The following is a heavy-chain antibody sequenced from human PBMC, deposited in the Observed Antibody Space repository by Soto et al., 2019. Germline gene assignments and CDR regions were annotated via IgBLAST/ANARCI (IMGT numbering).Heavy chain of an antibody. Sequence: TLSLTCTVSGGSISSGGYYWSWIRQHPGKGLEWIGYIYYSGSTYYNPSLKSRVTISVDTSKNQFSLKLSSVTVADTAVYYCARDYPGHALSAFDIWGQGTMVTVSS. CDR3: ARDYPGHALSAFDI. D-gene: IGHD2-2*01. J-gene: IGHJ3*02. CDR1: GGSISSGGYY. V-gene: IGHV4-31*03. CDR2: IYYSGST.